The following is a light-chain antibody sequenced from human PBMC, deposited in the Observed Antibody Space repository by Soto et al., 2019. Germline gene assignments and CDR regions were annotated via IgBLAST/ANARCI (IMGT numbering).Light chain of an antibody. V-gene: IGLV1-47*01. Sequence: QAVVTQPPSASGTPGQRVTISCSGTSSNSGSNYVYWYQQLPGTAPKLLIFRNNQRPADVPARFSGSKSGTSASLAIGGLRSEDEVDYYCAAWDDSLSVLVFGGGTKLTVL. CDR3: AAWDDSLSVLV. CDR2: RNN. CDR1: SSNSGSNY. J-gene: IGLJ2*01.